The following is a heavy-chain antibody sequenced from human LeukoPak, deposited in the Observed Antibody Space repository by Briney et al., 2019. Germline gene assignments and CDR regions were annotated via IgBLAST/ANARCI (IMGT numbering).Heavy chain of an antibody. V-gene: IGHV4-39*01. CDR3: ARSYSGYDY. J-gene: IGHJ4*02. Sequence: TSETLSLTCTVSGGSISSSSYYWGWLRQPPGKGLEWIGSIYYSGSTYYNPSLKSRVTISVDTSKNQFSLKLSSVTAADTAVYYCARSYSGYDYWGQGTLVTVSS. D-gene: IGHD5-12*01. CDR2: IYYSGST. CDR1: GGSISSSSYY.